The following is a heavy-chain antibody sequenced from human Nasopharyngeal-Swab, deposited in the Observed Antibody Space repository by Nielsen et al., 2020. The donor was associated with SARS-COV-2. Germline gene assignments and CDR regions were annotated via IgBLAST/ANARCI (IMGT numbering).Heavy chain of an antibody. CDR1: GFTFSSYA. Sequence: GESLQISCAASGFTFSSYAMSWVRQAPGKGLEWVSAISGSGGSTYYADSVKGRFTISRDNSKNTLYLQMNSLRAEDMAVYYCAKDSVFRVGATSYFDYWGQGTLVTVSS. CDR3: AKDSVFRVGATSYFDY. J-gene: IGHJ4*02. CDR2: ISGSGGST. V-gene: IGHV3-23*01. D-gene: IGHD1-26*01.